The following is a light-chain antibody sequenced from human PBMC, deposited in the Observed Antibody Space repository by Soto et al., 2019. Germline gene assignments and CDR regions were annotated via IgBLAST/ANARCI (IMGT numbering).Light chain of an antibody. CDR1: QSVSTSY. Sequence: DIVLTQSPGTLSLSPGDRATLSCRASQSVSTSYLAWYQQKPGLAPRLLIYDASSRATGIPDRFSGSGSGTEFTLTISRLEPEDFAVYYCQHYGSSRTFGQGTKVDIK. J-gene: IGKJ1*01. CDR3: QHYGSSRT. V-gene: IGKV3D-20*01. CDR2: DAS.